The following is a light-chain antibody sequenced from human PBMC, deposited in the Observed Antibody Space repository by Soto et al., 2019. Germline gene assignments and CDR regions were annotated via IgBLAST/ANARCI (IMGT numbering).Light chain of an antibody. Sequence: AIQMTQSPSSLSASVGDRVTITCRASQGNRNDLGWYQHKPGRAPKLLIYGASCSQSGVPSRFSGSGSGTDFTLTISSLQPEDFATYYCLQDYNYPRTFGQGTKVEIK. V-gene: IGKV1-6*01. CDR1: QGNRND. J-gene: IGKJ1*01. CDR3: LQDYNYPRT. CDR2: GAS.